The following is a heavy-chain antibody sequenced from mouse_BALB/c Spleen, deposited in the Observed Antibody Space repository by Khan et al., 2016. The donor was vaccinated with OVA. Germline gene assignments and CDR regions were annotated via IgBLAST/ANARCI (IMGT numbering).Heavy chain of an antibody. CDR1: GYTFTSYV. Sequence: VQLQQSGPELVKPGASVKMSCKASGYTFTSYVMHWVKQKPGLGLEWIGYIYPFNDDTKYNEKFKGKATLTSDKSSSTAYMELSSLNSEDSAVYYCAPVGNYYMAVAYWGQGTLVTVSA. V-gene: IGHV1S136*01. J-gene: IGHJ3*01. D-gene: IGHD1-1*01. CDR2: IYPFNDDT. CDR3: APVGNYYMAVAY.